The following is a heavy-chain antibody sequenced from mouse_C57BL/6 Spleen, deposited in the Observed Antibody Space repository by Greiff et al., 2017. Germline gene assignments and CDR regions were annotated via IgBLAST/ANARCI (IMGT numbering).Heavy chain of an antibody. D-gene: IGHD1-1*01. CDR1: GYTFTSYW. V-gene: IGHV1-64*01. CDR3: ARTSSSGGSFDY. CDR2: IHPNSGST. J-gene: IGHJ2*01. Sequence: QVQLKQSGAELVKPGASVKLSCKASGYTFTSYWMHWVKQRPGQGLEWIGMIHPNSGSTNYNEKFKSKATLTVDKSSSTAYMQLSSLTSEDSAVYYCARTSSSGGSFDYWGQGTTLTVSS.